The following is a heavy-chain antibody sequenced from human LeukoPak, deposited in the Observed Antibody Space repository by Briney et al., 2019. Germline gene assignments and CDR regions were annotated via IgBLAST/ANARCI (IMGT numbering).Heavy chain of an antibody. CDR1: GYTFTSYG. CDR2: ISAYNGNT. Sequence: GASVKVSCKASGYTFTSYGISWVRQAPGQGLEWMGWISAYNGNTNYAQKLQGRVTMTTDTSTSTAYMELRSLRSDDTAVYYCARERVMLRYFGRPGYYYYGMDVWGQGTTVTVSS. D-gene: IGHD3-9*01. J-gene: IGHJ6*02. CDR3: ARERVMLRYFGRPGYYYYGMDV. V-gene: IGHV1-18*01.